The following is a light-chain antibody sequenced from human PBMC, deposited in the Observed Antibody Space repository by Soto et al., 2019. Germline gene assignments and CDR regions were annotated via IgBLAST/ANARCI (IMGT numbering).Light chain of an antibody. CDR3: QVWDSGSDHYV. CDR1: KIGSKS. CDR2: YDT. Sequence: SYELTQPPSVSVAPGKTARITCGGNKIGSKSVHWYQQKPGQAPKLVIYYDTDRPSGIPERFSGSNSGNTATLTISRVEAGDEADYSCQVWDSGSDHYVFGTGTKLTVL. J-gene: IGLJ1*01. V-gene: IGLV3-21*04.